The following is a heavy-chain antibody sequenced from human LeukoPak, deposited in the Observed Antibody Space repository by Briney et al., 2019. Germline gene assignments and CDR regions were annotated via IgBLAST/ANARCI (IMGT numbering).Heavy chain of an antibody. V-gene: IGHV3-23*01. CDR2: ISGSGGST. J-gene: IGHJ4*02. CDR1: GFRFSSYE. Sequence: GGSLRLSCAASGFRFSSYEMSWVRQAPGKGLEWVSAISGSGGSTYYADSVKGRFTISRDNSKNTLYLQMNSLRAEDTAVYYCAKASYYDILRYRYYFDYWGQGTLVTVSS. CDR3: AKASYYDILRYRYYFDY. D-gene: IGHD3-9*01.